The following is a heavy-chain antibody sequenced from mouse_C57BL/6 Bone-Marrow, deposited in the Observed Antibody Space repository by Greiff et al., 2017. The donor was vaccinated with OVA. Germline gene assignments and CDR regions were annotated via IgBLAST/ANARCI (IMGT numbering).Heavy chain of an antibody. CDR3: TIYYYGSSFHYWYFDV. Sequence: EVKLMESAAELVRPGASVKLSCTASGFNIKDDYMHWVKQRPEQGLEWIGWIDPENGDTEYASKFQGKATITADTSSNTAYLQLSSLTSEDTAVYYCTIYYYGSSFHYWYFDVWGTGTTVTVSS. CDR2: IDPENGDT. V-gene: IGHV14-4*01. J-gene: IGHJ1*03. CDR1: GFNIKDDY. D-gene: IGHD1-1*01.